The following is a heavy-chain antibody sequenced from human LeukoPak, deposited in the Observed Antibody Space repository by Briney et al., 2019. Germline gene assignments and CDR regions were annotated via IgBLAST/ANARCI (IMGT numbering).Heavy chain of an antibody. J-gene: IGHJ5*02. CDR2: INPNSGGT. CDR1: GYTFTGYY. V-gene: IGHV1-2*02. CDR3: ARGVQAGYDFWSGYYKYWFDP. D-gene: IGHD3-3*01. Sequence: GASVKVSCKASGYTFTGYYMHWVRQAPGQGLEWMGWINPNSGGTNYAQKFQGRVTMTRDTSISTAYMELSRLRSDDTAVYYCARGVQAGYDFWSGYYKYWFDPWGQGTLVTVSS.